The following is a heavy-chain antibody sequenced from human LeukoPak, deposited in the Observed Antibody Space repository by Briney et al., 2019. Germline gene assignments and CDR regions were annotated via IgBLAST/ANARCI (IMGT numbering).Heavy chain of an antibody. CDR3: AKGSFYGDFPY. CDR2: INPDGSEK. Sequence: PGGSLRLSCAVSGFTFSSDWMIWVRQAPGKGLEWVANINPDGSEKNYVDSVRGRFTISRDNAKNSLDLQMNSLRAEDTALYYCAKGSFYGDFPYWGQGTLVTVSS. V-gene: IGHV3-7*03. D-gene: IGHD4-17*01. CDR1: GFTFSSDW. J-gene: IGHJ4*02.